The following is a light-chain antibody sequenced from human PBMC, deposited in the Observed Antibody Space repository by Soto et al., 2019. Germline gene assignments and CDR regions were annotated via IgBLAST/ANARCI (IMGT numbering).Light chain of an antibody. V-gene: IGKV3-15*01. CDR2: GAS. CDR3: QQYNNWPPYMYT. CDR1: QSVSSN. J-gene: IGKJ2*01. Sequence: EIVMTQSPATLSVSPGERATLSCRASQSVSSNLAWYQQKPGQAPRLLIYGASTRATDIPARFSGSGSGTEFTLTISSLQSEDFAVYYCQQYNNWPPYMYTFGQGTKLEIK.